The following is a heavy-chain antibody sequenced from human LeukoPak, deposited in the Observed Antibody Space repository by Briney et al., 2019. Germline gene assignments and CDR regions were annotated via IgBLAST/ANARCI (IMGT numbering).Heavy chain of an antibody. J-gene: IGHJ4*02. CDR1: GGTFSSYA. V-gene: IGHV1-69*13. D-gene: IGHD3-22*01. CDR3: ARDPYYYDSSDYDY. Sequence: GASVKVSCKASGGTFSSYAISWVRQAPGQGLEWMGGIIPIFGTANYAQKFQGRVTITADESTSTAYMELSSLRSEDTAVYYCARDPYYYDSSDYDYWGQGTLVTVSS. CDR2: IIPIFGTA.